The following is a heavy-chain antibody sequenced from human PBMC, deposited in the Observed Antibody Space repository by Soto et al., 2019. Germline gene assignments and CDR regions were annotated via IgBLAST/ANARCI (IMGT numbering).Heavy chain of an antibody. V-gene: IGHV3-33*01. CDR1: GFTFSSYG. D-gene: IGHD1-26*01. CDR2: IWYDGSNK. CDR3: ARGWVTSGGATNTYYYYYGMHV. J-gene: IGHJ6*02. Sequence: PGGSLRLSCAASGFTFSSYGMHWVRQAPGKGLEWVAVIWYDGSNKYYADSVKGRFTISRDNSKNTLYLQMNSLRAEDTAVYYCARGWVTSGGATNTYYYYYGMHVWGQGTTVTVSS.